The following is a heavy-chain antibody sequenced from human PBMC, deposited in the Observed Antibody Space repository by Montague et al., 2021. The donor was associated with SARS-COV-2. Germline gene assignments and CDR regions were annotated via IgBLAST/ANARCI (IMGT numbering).Heavy chain of an antibody. D-gene: IGHD4-17*01. CDR2: NYNSGST. Sequence: SETLSLTCTVSGGSIRTRSYYCGWIRHPPGKGLDWIGSNYNSGSTYYDPSLKSRVTISVDTSKNQFSLKLSSVTAADTAVYYCAMRGGALDAFDIWGQGTMVIVSS. CDR1: GGSIRTRSYY. CDR3: AMRGGALDAFDI. J-gene: IGHJ3*02. V-gene: IGHV4-39*01.